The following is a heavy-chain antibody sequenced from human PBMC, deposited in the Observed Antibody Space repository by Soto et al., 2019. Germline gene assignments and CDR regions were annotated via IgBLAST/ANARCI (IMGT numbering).Heavy chain of an antibody. V-gene: IGHV1-69*13. CDR1: GGTFSSYA. D-gene: IGHD3-9*01. Sequence: SVKVSCKASGGTFSSYAISWVRQAPGQGLEWMGGIIPIFGTANYAQKFQGRVTITADESTSTAYMELSSLRSEDTAVYYCARAHYDILTGYRPHYYYYGMDVWGKGTTVTVSS. CDR3: ARAHYDILTGYRPHYYYYGMDV. CDR2: IIPIFGTA. J-gene: IGHJ6*04.